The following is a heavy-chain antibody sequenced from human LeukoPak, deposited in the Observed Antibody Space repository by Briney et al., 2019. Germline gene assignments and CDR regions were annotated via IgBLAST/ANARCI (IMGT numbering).Heavy chain of an antibody. D-gene: IGHD1-26*01. CDR2: INGDGSTT. V-gene: IGHV3-74*01. Sequence: PGGSLRLSCAASGFTFSSYWMYWVRQAPGKGLVWVSHINGDGSTTSYADSVKGRFTISRDNAKNTLYLRMNSLSAEDTAVYYCARPRARETWDFDPWGQGTLVTVSS. CDR3: ARPRARETWDFDP. CDR1: GFTFSSYW. J-gene: IGHJ5*02.